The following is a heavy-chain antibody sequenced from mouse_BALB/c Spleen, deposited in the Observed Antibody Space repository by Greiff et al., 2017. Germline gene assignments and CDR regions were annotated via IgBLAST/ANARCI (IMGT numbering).Heavy chain of an antibody. V-gene: IGHV1-80*01. CDR1: GYAFSSYW. J-gene: IGHJ4*01. CDR3: ASGRWAYAMDY. CDR2: IYPGDGDT. D-gene: IGHD1-1*02. Sequence: LEESGAELVRPGSSVKISCKASGYAFSSYWMNWVKQRPGQGLEWIGQIYPGDGDTNYNGKFKGKATLTADKSSSTAYMQLSSLTSEDSAVYFCASGRWAYAMDYWGQGTSVTVSS.